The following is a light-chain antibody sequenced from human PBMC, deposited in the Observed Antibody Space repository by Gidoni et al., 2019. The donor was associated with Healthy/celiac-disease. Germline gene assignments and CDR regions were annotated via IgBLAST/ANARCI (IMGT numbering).Light chain of an antibody. CDR1: QSISSW. CDR2: KAS. J-gene: IGKJ5*01. CDR3: QQYKSPIT. Sequence: IQMTQSPSTLSASVGDRVTITCRASQSISSWLAWYQQKPGKAPKLLIYKASSLESGVPSRCSGSGSGTEFTLTISSLQPDDFATYYCQQYKSPITFGQGTRLEIK. V-gene: IGKV1-5*03.